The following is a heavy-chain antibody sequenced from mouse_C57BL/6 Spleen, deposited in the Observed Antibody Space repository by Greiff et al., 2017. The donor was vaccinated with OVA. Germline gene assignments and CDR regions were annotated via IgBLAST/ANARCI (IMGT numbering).Heavy chain of an antibody. CDR3: ARDSYYGYYFDY. CDR2: INYDGSST. J-gene: IGHJ2*01. CDR1: GFTFSDYY. D-gene: IGHD1-1*01. V-gene: IGHV5-16*01. Sequence: EVKLMESEGGLVQPGSSMKLSCTASGFTFSDYYMAWVRQVPEKGLEWVANINYDGSSTYYLDSLKSRFIISRDNAKNILYLQMSSLKSEDTATYYCARDSYYGYYFDYWGQGTTLTVSS.